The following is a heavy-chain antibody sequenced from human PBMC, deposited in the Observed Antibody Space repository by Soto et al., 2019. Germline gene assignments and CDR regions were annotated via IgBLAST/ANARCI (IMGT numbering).Heavy chain of an antibody. CDR3: ARALVEYSYGPGPYYYYYGMDV. D-gene: IGHD5-18*01. CDR2: ISAYNGNT. CDR1: GYTFTSYG. V-gene: IGHV1-18*01. Sequence: ASVKVSCKASGYTFTSYGISWVRQAPGQGLEWIGWISAYNGNTNYAQKLQGRVTMTTDTSTSTAYMELRSLRSDDTAVYYCARALVEYSYGPGPYYYYYGMDVWGQGTTVTSP. J-gene: IGHJ6*02.